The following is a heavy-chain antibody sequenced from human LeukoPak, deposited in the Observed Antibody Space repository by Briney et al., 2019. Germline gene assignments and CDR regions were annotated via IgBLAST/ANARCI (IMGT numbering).Heavy chain of an antibody. V-gene: IGHV4-38-2*01. CDR1: GGSFSGYY. Sequence: PSETLSLTCAIYGGSFSGYYWGWIRQPPGKGLEWIGSIYHSGNTYYNPSLKSRVTISLDTSKNQFSLKLSSVTAADTAMYYCARAGYGDSDFDYWGQGTLVTVSS. CDR2: IYHSGNT. D-gene: IGHD4-17*01. J-gene: IGHJ4*02. CDR3: ARAGYGDSDFDY.